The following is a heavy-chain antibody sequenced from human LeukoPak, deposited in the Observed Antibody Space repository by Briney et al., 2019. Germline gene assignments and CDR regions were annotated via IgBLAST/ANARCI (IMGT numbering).Heavy chain of an antibody. CDR1: GGSISSYY. CDR2: ISTSGNT. J-gene: IGHJ5*02. V-gene: IGHV4-4*07. CDR3: ARGTRYCSGDTCQNWFDP. Sequence: PSETLSLTCTVSGGSISSYYWTWIRQPAGKGLEWIGRISTSGNTYYNPSLKSRLTMSVDTSKNQFSLKLSSVTAADTAVYYCARGTRYCSGDTCQNWFDPWGQGTLVTVPS. D-gene: IGHD2-15*01.